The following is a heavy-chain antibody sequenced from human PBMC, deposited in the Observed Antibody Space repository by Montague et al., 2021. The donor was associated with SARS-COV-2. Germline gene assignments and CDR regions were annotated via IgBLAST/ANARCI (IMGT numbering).Heavy chain of an antibody. CDR1: GFYFNDYG. V-gene: IGHV3-23*01. CDR3: AKCLRFSGFDGNYFDS. J-gene: IGHJ4*02. Sequence: SLRLSCAVSGFYFNDYGMSWVHQAPGKGLDWVSAVSGDGDSTYYADSVKGRFTISRDNSKNTLYLQMNSLRAEDTAVYYCAKCLRFSGFDGNYFDSWGQGTLVTVSS. D-gene: IGHD5-12*01. CDR2: VSGDGDST.